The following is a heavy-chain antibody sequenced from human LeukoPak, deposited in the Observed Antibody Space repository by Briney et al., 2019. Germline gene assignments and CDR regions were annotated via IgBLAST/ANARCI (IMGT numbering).Heavy chain of an antibody. D-gene: IGHD3-22*01. Sequence: SETLSLTCTVSGGSISSHYWSWIRQPPGKGLEWIGYIYYGGSTKYNPSLKSRVTISVDTSKNQFSLKVSSVTAADTAVYYCARLYDSSGYTNWLDPWGQGTLVTVSS. CDR1: GGSISSHY. CDR3: ARLYDSSGYTNWLDP. CDR2: IYYGGST. V-gene: IGHV4-59*11. J-gene: IGHJ5*02.